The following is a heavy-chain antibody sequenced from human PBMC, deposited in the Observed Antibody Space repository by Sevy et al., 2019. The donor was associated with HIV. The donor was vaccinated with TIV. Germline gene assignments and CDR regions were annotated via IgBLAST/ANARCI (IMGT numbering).Heavy chain of an antibody. Sequence: GGSLRLSCAASGFTFSSYAMSWVRQAPGKGLEWVSSISGSGGSTYYADSVKGRFTISRDNSKNTLYLQMNSLRAEDTAVYYCAKTPSDIVATLGGDYYYYYYGMDVWGQGTTVTVSS. CDR3: AKTPSDIVATLGGDYYYYYYGMDV. D-gene: IGHD5-12*01. CDR1: GFTFSSYA. J-gene: IGHJ6*02. V-gene: IGHV3-23*01. CDR2: ISGSGGST.